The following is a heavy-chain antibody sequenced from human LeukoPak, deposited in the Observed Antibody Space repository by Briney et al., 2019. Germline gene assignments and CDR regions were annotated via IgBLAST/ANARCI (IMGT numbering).Heavy chain of an antibody. CDR3: AKDLPIRDGAAADDY. CDR2: ISGSGGST. V-gene: IGHV3-23*01. CDR1: GFTLSSYA. D-gene: IGHD6-13*01. J-gene: IGHJ4*02. Sequence: GGSLRLSCAASGFTLSSYAMSWVRQAPGKGLEWVSAISGSGGSTYYADSVKGRFTISRDNSKNTLYLQMNSLRAEDTAVYYCAKDLPIRDGAAADDYWGQGTLVTVSS.